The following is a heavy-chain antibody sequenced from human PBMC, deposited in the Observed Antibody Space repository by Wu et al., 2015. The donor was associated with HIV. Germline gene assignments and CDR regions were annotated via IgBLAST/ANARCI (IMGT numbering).Heavy chain of an antibody. D-gene: IGHD1-26*01. Sequence: QVQLVQSGAEVKKPGASVKVSCKASGYTFTGYYMHWVRQAPGQGLEWMGWINANSGGTNFPQQFQGRVTMTRDTSISTAYMELSSLRSDDTAVYYCATSSSDDGWAKWYFDYWGQGTLVTVSS. CDR1: GYTFTGYY. CDR3: ATSSSDDGWAKWYFDY. J-gene: IGHJ4*02. CDR2: INANSGGT. V-gene: IGHV1-2*02.